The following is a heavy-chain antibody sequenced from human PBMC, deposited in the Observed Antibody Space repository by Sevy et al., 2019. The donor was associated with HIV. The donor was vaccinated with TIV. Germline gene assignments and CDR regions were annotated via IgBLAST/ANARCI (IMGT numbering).Heavy chain of an antibody. J-gene: IGHJ6*02. D-gene: IGHD1-7*01. CDR1: GYTFTGDY. V-gene: IGHV1-2*06. Sequence: ASVKVSCKASGYTFTGDYLHWVRQAPGQGLEWMGRVYPNSGGTNYAQKFQGRVTMTRDTCISTAYMELSRLRSDDTAVYYCARDGGGGTTNSGMDVWGQGTTVTVSS. CDR2: VYPNSGGT. CDR3: ARDGGGGTTNSGMDV.